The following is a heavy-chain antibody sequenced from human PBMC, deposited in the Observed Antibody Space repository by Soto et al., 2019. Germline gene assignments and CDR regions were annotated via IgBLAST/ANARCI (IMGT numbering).Heavy chain of an antibody. Sequence: GGSLRLSCAASGFTFSDYYMSWFRQPPGKGLEFVSYISTSGATIFYADSVKGRFTISRDNAKNSLSVQMNSLRVEDTAVYYCARGILGPPAMLGLFDYWGQGTLVTVSS. D-gene: IGHD2-2*01. V-gene: IGHV3-11*01. CDR2: ISTSGATI. CDR3: ARGILGPPAMLGLFDY. J-gene: IGHJ4*02. CDR1: GFTFSDYY.